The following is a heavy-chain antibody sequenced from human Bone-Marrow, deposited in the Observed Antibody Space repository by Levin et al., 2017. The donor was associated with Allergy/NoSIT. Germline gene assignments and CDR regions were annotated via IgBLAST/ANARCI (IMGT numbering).Heavy chain of an antibody. Sequence: SGPTLVKPTQTLTLTCSFSGFSLRTSAMRVSWIRQPPGKALEWLARIDWDDDKFYNTFLKTRLTISKDTSKNQVVLTMTNMDPVDTATDYCARGFYFDGSGDLPDAFDFWGQGAMVTVSS. CDR3: ARGFYFDGSGDLPDAFDF. J-gene: IGHJ3*01. V-gene: IGHV2-70*04. CDR1: GFSLRTSAMR. D-gene: IGHD3-22*01. CDR2: IDWDDDK.